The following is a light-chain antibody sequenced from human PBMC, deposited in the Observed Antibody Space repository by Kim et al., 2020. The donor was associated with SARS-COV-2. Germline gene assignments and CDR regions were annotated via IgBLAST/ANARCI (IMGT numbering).Light chain of an antibody. CDR1: QSVSGNH. J-gene: IGKJ4*01. Sequence: PGERATLSCRASQSVSGNHLVWYQQKPGQAPRLLMYGASTGASGGPDRFSASGSGTDFTLTISRLEPEDFAVYFCQQYGRSSLTFGGGTKV. V-gene: IGKV3-20*01. CDR3: QQYGRSSLT. CDR2: GAS.